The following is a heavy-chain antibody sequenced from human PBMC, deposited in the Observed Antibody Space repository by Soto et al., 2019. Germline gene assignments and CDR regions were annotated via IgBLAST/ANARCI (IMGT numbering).Heavy chain of an antibody. CDR1: GLAFSWYA. J-gene: IGHJ5*02. Sequence: SCTASGLAFSWYAMSWVRQKKGKGLEWVSAISGSGGSTYYADSVKGRFTISRDNSKNTLYLQMNSLRAEDTAVYYCAKGFSTGTNSNWFDPWGQGALVTVSS. CDR3: AKGFSTGTNSNWFDP. D-gene: IGHD1-7*01. CDR2: ISGSGGST. V-gene: IGHV3-23*01.